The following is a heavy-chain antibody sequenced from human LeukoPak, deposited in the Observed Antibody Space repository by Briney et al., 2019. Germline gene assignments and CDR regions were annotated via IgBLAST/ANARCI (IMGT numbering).Heavy chain of an antibody. J-gene: IGHJ6*02. D-gene: IGHD2-2*01. Sequence: SVKVSCKASGGTFSSYTISWVRQAPGQGLEWMGRIIPILGIANYAQKFQGRVTITADKSTSTAYMELSSLGSEDTAVYYCARENLYCSSTSCPPGMDVWGQGTTVTVSS. CDR3: ARENLYCSSTSCPPGMDV. CDR2: IIPILGIA. CDR1: GGTFSSYT. V-gene: IGHV1-69*04.